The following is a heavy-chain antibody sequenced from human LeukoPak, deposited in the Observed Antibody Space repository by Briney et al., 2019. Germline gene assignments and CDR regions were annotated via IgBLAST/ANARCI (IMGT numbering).Heavy chain of an antibody. V-gene: IGHV3-23*01. J-gene: IGHJ4*02. D-gene: IGHD1-1*01. CDR1: RFSFSTYA. CDR3: AKSHSVQYRGYFDS. CDR2: ISSGGDST. Sequence: GGSLRLSCAASRFSFSTYAMSWVRQAPGKGLEWVSTISSGGDSTYYADSVKGRFTISRDNSKNTLPLQMNGLRADDTAVYHCAKSHSVQYRGYFDSWGQGILVTVSS.